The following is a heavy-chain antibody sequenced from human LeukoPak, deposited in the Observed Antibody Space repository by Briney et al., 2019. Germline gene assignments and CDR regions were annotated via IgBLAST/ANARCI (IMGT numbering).Heavy chain of an antibody. Sequence: PSETLSLTCTVSGGSISSYYWSWIRQPPGKGLEWIGYIYYSGSTNYNPSLKSRVTISVDTSKNQFSLKLSSVTAADTAVYYCARDNDYLDAFDIWGQGTMVTVSS. D-gene: IGHD4-17*01. CDR3: ARDNDYLDAFDI. V-gene: IGHV4-59*01. J-gene: IGHJ3*02. CDR2: IYYSGST. CDR1: GGSISSYY.